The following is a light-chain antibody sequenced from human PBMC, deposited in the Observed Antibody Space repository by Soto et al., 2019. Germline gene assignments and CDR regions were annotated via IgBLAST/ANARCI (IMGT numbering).Light chain of an antibody. CDR1: SNDVGGYNY. J-gene: IGLJ1*01. Sequence: QSVLTQPPSASGSPGQSVTISCTGTSNDVGGYNYVSWYQQHPGKAPKLMIYEVTKRPSGVPDRFSGSKSGNTASLTVSGLQPEDEADYYCTSYAGSNNFCVFGTGTKVTVL. V-gene: IGLV2-8*01. CDR3: TSYAGSNNFCV. CDR2: EVT.